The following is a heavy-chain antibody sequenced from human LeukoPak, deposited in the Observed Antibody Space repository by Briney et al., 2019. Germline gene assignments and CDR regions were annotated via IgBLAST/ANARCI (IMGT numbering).Heavy chain of an antibody. Sequence: ASVKVSCKVSGYTLTELSMHWVRQAPGKGLEWMGGFDPEDGETIYAQKFQGRVTMTEDTSTDTAYMELSSLRSEDTAVYYCATGVTAAAGTHWYFDLWGRGTLVTVSS. CDR1: GYTLTELS. D-gene: IGHD6-13*01. CDR3: ATGVTAAAGTHWYFDL. J-gene: IGHJ2*01. CDR2: FDPEDGET. V-gene: IGHV1-24*01.